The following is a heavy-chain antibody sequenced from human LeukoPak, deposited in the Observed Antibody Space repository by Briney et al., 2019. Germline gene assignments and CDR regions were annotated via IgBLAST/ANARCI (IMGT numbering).Heavy chain of an antibody. CDR3: ARDSYDFWSGQNWFDP. CDR1: GFTFSSYS. Sequence: GGSLRLSCAASGFTFSSYSMNWVRQAPGKGRGWVSSIISSSSYIYYADSVKGRFTISRDNAKNSLYLQMNSLRAEDTAVYYCARDSYDFWSGQNWFDPWGQGTLVTVSS. D-gene: IGHD3-3*01. J-gene: IGHJ5*02. CDR2: IISSSSYI. V-gene: IGHV3-21*01.